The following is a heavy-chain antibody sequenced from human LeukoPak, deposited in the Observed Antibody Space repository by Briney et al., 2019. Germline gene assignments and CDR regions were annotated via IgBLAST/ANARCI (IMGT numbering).Heavy chain of an antibody. CDR2: ISGAGDST. J-gene: IGHJ6*03. CDR1: GFHFIDYA. Sequence: GGSLRLSCAASGFHFIDYAMSWVRRAPGKGLEWVSGISGAGDSTYYADSVKGLFIISRDNSKKPFYLQMGSLRVDDTAVYYCAKESQPRTFVRGHMDVWGKGTTVIVSS. D-gene: IGHD3-10*01. CDR3: AKESQPRTFVRGHMDV. V-gene: IGHV3-23*01.